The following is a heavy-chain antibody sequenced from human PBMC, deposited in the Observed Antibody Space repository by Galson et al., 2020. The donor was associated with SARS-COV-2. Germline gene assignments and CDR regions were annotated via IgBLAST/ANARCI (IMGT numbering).Heavy chain of an antibody. V-gene: IGHV3-74*01. CDR3: AMGDMGNDYFDY. J-gene: IGHJ4*02. Sequence: GGSLRLSCAVSGFTFSSYWMHWVRQAPGKGLVWVSRIYSEGSSTSYADSVTGRFTISGDNAKNTLYLQMNSLRAEDTAVYYCAMGDMGNDYFDYWGQGTLVTVSS. CDR2: IYSEGSST. D-gene: IGHD1-26*01. CDR1: GFTFSSYW.